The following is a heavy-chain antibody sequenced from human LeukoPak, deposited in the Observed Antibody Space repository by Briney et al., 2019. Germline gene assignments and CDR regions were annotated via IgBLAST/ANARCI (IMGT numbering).Heavy chain of an antibody. CDR2: FDPGDGET. CDR1: GYTLTELS. V-gene: IGHV1-24*01. D-gene: IGHD1-26*01. Sequence: ASVKVSCKVSGYTLTELSMHWVRQAPGKGLEWMGGFDPGDGETIYAQKFQGRVTMTEDTSTDTAYMELSSLRSEDTAVYYCATFSIVGATNGLYYFDYWGQGTLVTVSS. CDR3: ATFSIVGATNGLYYFDY. J-gene: IGHJ4*02.